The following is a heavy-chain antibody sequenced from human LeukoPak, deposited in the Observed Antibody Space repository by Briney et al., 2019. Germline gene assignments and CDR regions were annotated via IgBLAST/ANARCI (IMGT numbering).Heavy chain of an antibody. CDR2: IYSGGRT. Sequence: PGGSLRLSCAASGFTVSSNYMSCVAQAPGKTLEWVSDIYSGGRTYYADSVKGRFTISRDNSKNTLYLQMNSLRAQDTAVYYCARGDDYGGSPFDFWGQGTLVTVSS. V-gene: IGHV3-66*02. J-gene: IGHJ4*02. CDR3: ARGDDYGGSPFDF. D-gene: IGHD4-23*01. CDR1: GFTVSSNY.